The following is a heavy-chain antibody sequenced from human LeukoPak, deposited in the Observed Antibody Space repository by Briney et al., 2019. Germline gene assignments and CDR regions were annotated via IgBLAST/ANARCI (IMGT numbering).Heavy chain of an antibody. CDR2: ITSSSSTR. J-gene: IGHJ4*02. CDR3: TRDPNALDY. V-gene: IGHV3-48*02. Sequence: GGSLRLSCAASGFTFSTYIMNWVRQAPGKGLEWVSYITSSSSTRHYADSVQGRFTISRDNAENSLYLQMDSLRDEDTAMYYCTRDPNALDYWGQGTLVTVSS. CDR1: GFTFSTYI.